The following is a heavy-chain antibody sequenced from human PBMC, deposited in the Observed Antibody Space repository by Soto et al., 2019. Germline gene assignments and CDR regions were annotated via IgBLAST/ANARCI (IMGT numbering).Heavy chain of an antibody. CDR3: ARAGSENEY. Sequence: EVQLVESGGGLVQPGGSLRLSCAVSGFTFTTYWMTWVRQAPGKGLEWVANIKEDGTEKNYLDSVGGRFSISRDNAKNSLFLQMNSQRAEDSAIYYCARAGSENEYWGQGTLVTVSS. V-gene: IGHV3-7*05. CDR2: IKEDGTEK. J-gene: IGHJ4*02. CDR1: GFTFTTYW. D-gene: IGHD3-10*01.